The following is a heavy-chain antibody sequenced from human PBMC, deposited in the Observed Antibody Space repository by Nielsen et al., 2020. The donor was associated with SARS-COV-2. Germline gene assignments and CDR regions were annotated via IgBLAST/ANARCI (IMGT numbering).Heavy chain of an antibody. Sequence: GGSLRLSCAAAGFSLDDYGMIWVRQAPGKGLEWVAGISWNGGDTNYADSVKGRFTISRDNAKNSLYLQMNSLTDEDTALYYCTRDRGSLHFDYWGQGTLVTVSS. D-gene: IGHD3-10*01. CDR1: GFSLDDYG. CDR2: ISWNGGDT. J-gene: IGHJ4*02. V-gene: IGHV3-20*04. CDR3: TRDRGSLHFDY.